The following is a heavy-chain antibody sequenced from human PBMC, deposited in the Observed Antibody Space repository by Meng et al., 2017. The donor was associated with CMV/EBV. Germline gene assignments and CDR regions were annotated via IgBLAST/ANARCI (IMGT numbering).Heavy chain of an antibody. CDR3: ASTATMFCYYYGMDV. V-gene: IGHV1-69*05. Sequence: SVQVSCKASGGTFSSYAISWVRQAPGQGLEWMGGIIPIFGTANYAQKFQGRVTITTDESTSTAYMELSSLRSEDTAVYYCASTATMFCYYYGMDVWGQGTTVTVSS. CDR2: IIPIFGTA. CDR1: GGTFSSYA. D-gene: IGHD5-24*01. J-gene: IGHJ6*02.